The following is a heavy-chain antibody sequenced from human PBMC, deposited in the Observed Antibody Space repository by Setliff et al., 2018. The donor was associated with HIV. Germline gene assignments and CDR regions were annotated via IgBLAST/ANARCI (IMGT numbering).Heavy chain of an antibody. J-gene: IGHJ5*01. CDR3: ARGGANPSWFDS. D-gene: IGHD3-16*01. CDR1: GFTFSSYW. Sequence: LRLSCAASGFTFSSYWMHWVRQAPGKGLVWVSRLNSDGSSTTYADSVKGRFTNSRDNAKNTLYLQMDSLRAEDTAVYYCARGGANPSWFDSWGQGTLVTVSS. V-gene: IGHV3-74*03. CDR2: LNSDGSST.